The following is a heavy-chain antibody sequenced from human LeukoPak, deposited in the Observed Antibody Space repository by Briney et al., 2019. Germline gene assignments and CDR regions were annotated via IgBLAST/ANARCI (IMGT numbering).Heavy chain of an antibody. J-gene: IGHJ4*02. D-gene: IGHD6-13*01. CDR2: INPNSGGT. CDR3: ARDLSAAALDY. V-gene: IGHV1-2*02. CDR1: GYTFTGYY. Sequence: GASVQVSCKPSGYTFTGYYMHWVRQAPGQGLEWMGWINPNSGGTNYAQKFQGRVTMTRDTSISTAHMELSRLRSDDTAVYYCARDLSAAALDYWGQGTLVTVSS.